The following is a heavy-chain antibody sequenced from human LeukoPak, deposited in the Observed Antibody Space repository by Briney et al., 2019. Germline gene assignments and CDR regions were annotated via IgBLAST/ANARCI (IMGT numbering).Heavy chain of an antibody. Sequence: SETLSLTCTVSGYSISSSYYWGWIRQPPGKGLEWIGSIYYSGSTYYNPSLKSRVTISVDTSKNQFSLKLSSVTAADTAVYYCASRRRWWRDTPFDYWGQGTLVTVSS. CDR1: GYSISSSYY. J-gene: IGHJ4*02. CDR3: ASRRRWWRDTPFDY. CDR2: IYYSGST. V-gene: IGHV4-38-2*02. D-gene: IGHD2-15*01.